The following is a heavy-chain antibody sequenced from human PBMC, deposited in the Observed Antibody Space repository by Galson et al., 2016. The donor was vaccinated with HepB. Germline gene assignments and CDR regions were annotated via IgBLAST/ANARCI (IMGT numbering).Heavy chain of an antibody. CDR2: IYWDDDK. J-gene: IGHJ4*02. D-gene: IGHD6-19*01. CDR1: GFSLSTSGAG. V-gene: IGHV2-5*02. Sequence: PALVKPTQTLTLTCTFSGFSLSTSGAGVGWIRQPPGKALEWLALIYWDDDKRYSPSLRSRLTITKGTSKNQVVLTMPNMDPVDTATYYCAHRRCYSSDCHRFDYWGQGTLVTVSS. CDR3: AHRRCYSSDCHRFDY.